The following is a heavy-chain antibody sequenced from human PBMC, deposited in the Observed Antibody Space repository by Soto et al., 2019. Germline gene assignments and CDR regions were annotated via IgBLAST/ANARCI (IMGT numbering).Heavy chain of an antibody. V-gene: IGHV4-34*01. Sequence: ASETLSLTCAVYGGSFSGYYWSWVRQPPGKGLEWIGGINHSGSTNYNPSLKSRVTISVDTSKNQFSLKLSSVTAADTAVYYCARFLRRRSDYWGQGTLVTVSS. CDR1: GGSFSGYY. CDR2: INHSGST. CDR3: ARFLRRRSDY. J-gene: IGHJ4*02. D-gene: IGHD6-6*01.